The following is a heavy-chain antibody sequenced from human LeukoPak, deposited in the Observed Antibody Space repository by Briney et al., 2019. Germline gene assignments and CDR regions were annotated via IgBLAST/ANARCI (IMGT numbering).Heavy chain of an antibody. CDR1: GGTFSSYA. Sequence: SVKVSCKASGGTFSSYAITWVRQAPGQGLQWMGGIIPMFGAVNYAQKFQGRVTITADKSTGTAYMELSSLRSEDTAVYYCVRDYDISGPQKNFFDYWGQGTLVTVSS. V-gene: IGHV1-69*06. CDR2: IIPMFGAV. D-gene: IGHD3-22*01. CDR3: VRDYDISGPQKNFFDY. J-gene: IGHJ4*02.